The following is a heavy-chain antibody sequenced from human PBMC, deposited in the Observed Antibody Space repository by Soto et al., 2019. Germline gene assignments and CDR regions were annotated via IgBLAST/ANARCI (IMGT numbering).Heavy chain of an antibody. D-gene: IGHD6-6*01. CDR2: IKQDGSQT. CDR1: GFTFSTYW. CDR3: ARALSPKYGTYWVDAFDF. Sequence: EVQLVESGGGLVQPGGSLRLSCAASGFTFSTYWMTGVRQVPGKGLEWVANIKQDGSQTNYVDSVKGRFTISRDNANKSLYLQMYSLRVEDAAVYYCARALSPKYGTYWVDAFDFWGQGTVVTVSS. J-gene: IGHJ3*01. V-gene: IGHV3-7*05.